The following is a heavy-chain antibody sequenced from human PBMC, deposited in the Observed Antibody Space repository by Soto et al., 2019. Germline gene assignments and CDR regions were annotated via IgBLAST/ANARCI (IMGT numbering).Heavy chain of an antibody. Sequence: GGSLRLSCAASGFTFSNSWIHWVRQVSWKGLEWVSRINADGTSTSYADSVKGRFTISRDNAKNTLYLHVNSLRAEDTAVYYCVKVLARGVGVPPFSFDSWCQAVLITVSS. D-gene: IGHD2-2*01. CDR2: INADGTST. CDR3: VKVLARGVGVPPFSFDS. J-gene: IGHJ4*02. V-gene: IGHV3-74*01. CDR1: GFTFSNSW.